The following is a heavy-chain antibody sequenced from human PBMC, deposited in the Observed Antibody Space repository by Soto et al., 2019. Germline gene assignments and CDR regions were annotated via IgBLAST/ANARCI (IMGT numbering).Heavy chain of an antibody. CDR2: IYSGGST. V-gene: IGHV3-66*01. D-gene: IGHD4-17*01. J-gene: IGHJ6*03. CDR3: ARDNTAYYYMDV. Sequence: EVQLVESGGGLVQPGGSLRLSCAASAFSVSSNYMSWVRQAPGKGLEWVSVIYSGGSTYYADFVKDRFTISRDNSKNTLYLQMNNLRAEDTAVYCCARDNTAYYYMDVWGKGTTVTVSS. CDR1: AFSVSSNY.